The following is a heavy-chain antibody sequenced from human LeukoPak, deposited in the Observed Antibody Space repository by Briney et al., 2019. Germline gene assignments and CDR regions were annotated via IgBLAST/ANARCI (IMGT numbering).Heavy chain of an antibody. CDR3: AREPRQATRRSFDI. CDR2: IYYSGST. Sequence: PSETLSLTCTVSGGSISSSSYYWGWIRQPPGKGLEWIGSIYYSGSTYYNPSLKSRVTISVDTSKNQFSLKLSSVTAADTAVYYCAREPRQATRRSFDIWGQGTMVTVSS. J-gene: IGHJ3*02. D-gene: IGHD5-12*01. CDR1: GGSISSSSYY. V-gene: IGHV4-39*07.